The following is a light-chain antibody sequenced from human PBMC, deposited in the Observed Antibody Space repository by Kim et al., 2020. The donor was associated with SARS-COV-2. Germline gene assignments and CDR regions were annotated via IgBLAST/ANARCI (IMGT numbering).Light chain of an antibody. V-gene: IGLV1-47*02. CDR3: AAWDASLSGWV. CDR2: NND. J-gene: IGLJ3*02. Sequence: QSVLTQPPSASGTPGQRVTISCSGGRSNIGSNYVYWYQQLPGTAPKLLIHNNDQRPSGVPDRFSGSKSATSASLAISGLRSEDEAGYYCAAWDASLSGWVFGGGTQLTVL. CDR1: RSNIGSNY.